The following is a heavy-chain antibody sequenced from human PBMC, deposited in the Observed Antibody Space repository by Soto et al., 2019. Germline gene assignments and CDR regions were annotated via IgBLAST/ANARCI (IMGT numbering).Heavy chain of an antibody. Sequence: GESLKISCAASGFTFSSYSMNWVRQAPGKGLEWVSSISSSSSYIYYADSVKGRFTISRDNAKNSLYLQMNSLRAEDTAVYYCARDQVRGVIITPYYYGMDVWGQGTTVTVSS. CDR3: ARDQVRGVIITPYYYGMDV. J-gene: IGHJ6*02. V-gene: IGHV3-21*01. CDR2: ISSSSSYI. CDR1: GFTFSSYS. D-gene: IGHD3-10*01.